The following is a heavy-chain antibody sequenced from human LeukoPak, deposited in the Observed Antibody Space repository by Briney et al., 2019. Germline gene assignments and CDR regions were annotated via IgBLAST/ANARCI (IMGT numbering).Heavy chain of an antibody. J-gene: IGHJ4*02. CDR3: ARDTIRAMGPGYFDY. Sequence: GGSLRLSCAASGFTFSSYSMNWVRQAPGKGLEWVSSISSSSSYIYYADSVKGRFTISRDNAKNSLYLQMNSLRAEDTAVYYCARDTIRAMGPGYFDYWGQGTLVTVSS. D-gene: IGHD5-18*01. V-gene: IGHV3-21*01. CDR2: ISSSSSYI. CDR1: GFTFSSYS.